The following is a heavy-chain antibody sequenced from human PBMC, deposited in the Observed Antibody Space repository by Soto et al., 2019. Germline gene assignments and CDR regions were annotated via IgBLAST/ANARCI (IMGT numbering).Heavy chain of an antibody. CDR3: ARDLPTYCSSTSCDTEGDLTYGMDG. V-gene: IGHV3-33*01. CDR1: GFTFSSYG. D-gene: IGHD2-2*02. CDR2: IWYDGSNK. Sequence: GGSLRLSCAASGFTFSSYGMHWVRQAPGKGLEWVAVIWYDGSNKYYADSVKGRFTISRDNSKNTLYLQMNSLRAEDTAVYYCARDLPTYCSSTSCDTEGDLTYGMDGWGQGTTVTVSS. J-gene: IGHJ6*02.